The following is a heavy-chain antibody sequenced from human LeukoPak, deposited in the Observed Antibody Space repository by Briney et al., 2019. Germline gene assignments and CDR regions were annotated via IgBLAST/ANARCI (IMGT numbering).Heavy chain of an antibody. CDR2: IYHSGST. D-gene: IGHD3-3*01. CDR3: AREGYDFWSGYYSIIDY. V-gene: IGHV4-30-2*01. CDR1: GGSISSGGYS. J-gene: IGHJ4*02. Sequence: PSQTLSLTCAVSGGSISSGGYSWSWIRQPPGKGLEWIGYIYHSGSTYYNPSLKSRVTISVDTSKNQFSLKLSSVTAADTAVYYCAREGYDFWSGYYSIIDYWGQGTLVTVSS.